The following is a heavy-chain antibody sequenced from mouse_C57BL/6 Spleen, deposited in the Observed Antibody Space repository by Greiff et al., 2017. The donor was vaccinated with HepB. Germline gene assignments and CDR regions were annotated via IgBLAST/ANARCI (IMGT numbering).Heavy chain of an antibody. CDR1: GYSFTGYF. J-gene: IGHJ4*01. D-gene: IGHD1-3*01. CDR2: INPYNGDT. CDR3: ARGKGLRDAMDY. Sequence: VHVKQSGPELVKPGDSVKISCKASGYSFTGYFMNWVMQSHGKSLEWIGRINPYNGDTFYNQKFKGKATLTVDKSSSTAHMELRSLTSEDSAVYYCARGKGLRDAMDYWGQGTSVTVSS. V-gene: IGHV1-20*01.